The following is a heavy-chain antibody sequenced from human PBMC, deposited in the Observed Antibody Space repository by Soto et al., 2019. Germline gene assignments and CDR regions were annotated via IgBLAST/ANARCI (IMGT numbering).Heavy chain of an antibody. Sequence: GGSLRLSCAASGFTFSSYSMNWVRQAPGKGLEWVSSISSSSSYIYYADSVKGRFTISRDNAKNSLYLQMNSLRAEDTAVYDCAREGGGRGAFDIWGQGTMVTVSS. CDR1: GFTFSSYS. V-gene: IGHV3-21*01. J-gene: IGHJ3*02. CDR3: AREGGGRGAFDI. CDR2: ISSSSSYI. D-gene: IGHD3-16*01.